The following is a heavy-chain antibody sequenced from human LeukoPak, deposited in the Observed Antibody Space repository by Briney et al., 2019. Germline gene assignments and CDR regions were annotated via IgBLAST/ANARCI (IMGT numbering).Heavy chain of an antibody. J-gene: IGHJ4*01. Sequence: GGSLRLSCAASGFTFDDYGMSWGRHAPGKGRERVSGIYWNGGSTGYADSVKGRFTISRDNAKNSLYLQMNSLRAKDTAMYYCARGHCSSTSCYRELDYWGHGTLVTVSS. CDR2: IYWNGGST. V-gene: IGHV3-20*04. D-gene: IGHD2-2*01. CDR3: ARGHCSSTSCYRELDY. CDR1: GFTFDDYG.